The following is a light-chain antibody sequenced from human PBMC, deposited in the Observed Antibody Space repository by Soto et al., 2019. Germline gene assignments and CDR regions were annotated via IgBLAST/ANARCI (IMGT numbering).Light chain of an antibody. J-gene: IGKJ1*01. Sequence: EIVMTQSPATLSVPPGESATLYCRASQRISSNLAWYQQKPGQAPRLLIYGASSRATGVPAKFSGSGSGTEFTLTISSLQSEDFAVYYCQQYNNWPRTFGQGTKVEIK. CDR2: GAS. V-gene: IGKV3-15*01. CDR3: QQYNNWPRT. CDR1: QRISSN.